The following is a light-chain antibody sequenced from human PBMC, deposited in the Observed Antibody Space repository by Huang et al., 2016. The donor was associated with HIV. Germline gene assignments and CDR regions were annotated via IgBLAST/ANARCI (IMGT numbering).Light chain of an antibody. V-gene: IGKV3-20*01. Sequence: EIVLTQSPGTLSLSPVERGTLSCRASQSVGSSYLAWYQQKPGQAPRLLSYGASSRAAGIPDRFRCSGSGTDFTLTISRLEPEDFAVYYCQQYGTSPLTFGGGTKVEIK. CDR2: GAS. J-gene: IGKJ4*01. CDR1: QSVGSSY. CDR3: QQYGTSPLT.